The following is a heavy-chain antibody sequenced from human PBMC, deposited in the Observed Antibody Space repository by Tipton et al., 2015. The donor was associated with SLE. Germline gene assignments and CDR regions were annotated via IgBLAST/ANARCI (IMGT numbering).Heavy chain of an antibody. CDR3: GRAIGVHYFHV. CDR1: GGSMFSVDYS. Sequence: TLSLTCGVSGGSMFSVDYSWTWIRQPPGKGLEWIGYIYKSGDTYYNPSLKTRVTISVDASKTQFSLRLTSVTAADTAVYYCGRAIGVHYFHVWGQGTLVTVSS. CDR2: IYKSGDT. V-gene: IGHV4-30-2*01. D-gene: IGHD2-21*01. J-gene: IGHJ4*02.